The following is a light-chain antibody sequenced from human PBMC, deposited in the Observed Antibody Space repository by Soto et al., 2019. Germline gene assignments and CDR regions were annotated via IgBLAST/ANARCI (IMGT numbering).Light chain of an antibody. CDR3: CSYAGSHSWV. J-gene: IGLJ3*02. CDR1: SSDVGGYNY. V-gene: IGLV2-11*01. CDR2: DVS. Sequence: QSALTQPRSVSGSPGQSVTLSFTGTSSDVGGYNYVSWYQQHPGKAPKLIINDVSKRPSGVPDRFAGSKSGNTASLTISGLQDEDEADYYCCSYAGSHSWVFGGGTKLTVL.